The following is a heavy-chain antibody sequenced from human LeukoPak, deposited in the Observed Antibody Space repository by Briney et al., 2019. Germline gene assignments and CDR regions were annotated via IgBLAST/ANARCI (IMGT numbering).Heavy chain of an antibody. Sequence: SETLSLTCTVSGGSISSSSYYWGWIRQPPGKGLEWIGSIYYSGSTYYNPSLKSRVTISVDTSKNQFSLKLSSVTAADTAVYYCARTYYYDSSGYYALDVWGQGTTVTVSS. CDR1: GGSISSSSYY. CDR3: ARTYYYDSSGYYALDV. D-gene: IGHD3-22*01. J-gene: IGHJ6*02. CDR2: IYYSGST. V-gene: IGHV4-39*01.